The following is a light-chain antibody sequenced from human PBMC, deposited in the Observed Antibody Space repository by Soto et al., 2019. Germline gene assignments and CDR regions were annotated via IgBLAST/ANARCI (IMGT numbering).Light chain of an antibody. Sequence: EIVLTQSPGTLSLSPGERATLSCRASRSVSSSYLAWYQQKPGQAPRLLIYGASFSATGIPDRFSGSASGTDFTLTISRLEPEDFAVYYCQQYSSSPPVYTFGQGTKLEI. J-gene: IGKJ2*01. CDR2: GAS. CDR1: RSVSSSY. V-gene: IGKV3-20*01. CDR3: QQYSSSPPVYT.